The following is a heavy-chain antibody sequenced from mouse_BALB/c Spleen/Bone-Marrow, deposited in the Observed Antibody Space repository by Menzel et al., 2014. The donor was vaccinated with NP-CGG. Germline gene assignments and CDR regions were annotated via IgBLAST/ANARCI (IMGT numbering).Heavy chain of an antibody. V-gene: IGHV1-14*01. CDR1: GYTFTSYV. Sequence: EVQLQQSGPELVKPGASVKMSCKASGYTFTSYVMHWVKQKPGQGLERIGYTNPYNDGTKYNEKFKGKATLTSDKSSSTAYMELSSLTSEDSAVYYCASRSTMISWFAYWGQGTLVTVSA. J-gene: IGHJ3*01. CDR3: ASRSTMISWFAY. CDR2: TNPYNDGT. D-gene: IGHD2-4*01.